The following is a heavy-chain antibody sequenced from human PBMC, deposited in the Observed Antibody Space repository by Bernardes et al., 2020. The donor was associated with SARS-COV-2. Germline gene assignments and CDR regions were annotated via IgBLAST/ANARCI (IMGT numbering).Heavy chain of an antibody. CDR3: SKDLFWWSTADF. J-gene: IGHJ4*02. CDR2: RSGDGGT. CDR1: GFVFSSNG. D-gene: IGHD2-21*01. Sequence: GGSLKPSCAASGFVFSSNGMSWVRHAPGKVLEWVSSRSGDGGTQYADSVRGRFTISRDTSKKTLLLQMNSLRAEDTAVYYCSKDLFWWSTADFWAQGTLVTVSS. V-gene: IGHV3-23*01.